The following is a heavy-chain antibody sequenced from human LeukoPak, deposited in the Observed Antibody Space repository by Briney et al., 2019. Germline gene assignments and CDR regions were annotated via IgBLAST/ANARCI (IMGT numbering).Heavy chain of an antibody. D-gene: IGHD6-19*01. J-gene: IGHJ6*03. CDR1: GGSFSGYY. CDR3: ARLGQWLVRGPYYYYYYMDV. CDR2: INHSGST. V-gene: IGHV4-34*01. Sequence: SETLSLTCAVYGGSFSGYYWSWIRQPPGKGLEWIGEINHSGSTNYNPSLKSRVTISVDTSKNQFSLKLSSVTAADTAVYYCARLGQWLVRGPYYYYYYMDVWGKGTTVTVSS.